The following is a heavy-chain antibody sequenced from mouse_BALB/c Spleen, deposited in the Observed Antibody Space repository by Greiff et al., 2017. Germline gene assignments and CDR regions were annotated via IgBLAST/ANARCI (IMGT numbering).Heavy chain of an antibody. Sequence: EVKVEESGGGLVKPGGSLKLSCAASGFAFSSYDMSWVRQTPEKRLEWVAYISSGGGSTYYPDTVKGRFTISRDNAKNTLYLQMSSLKSEDTAMYYCARITGAFAYWGQGTLVTVSA. V-gene: IGHV5-12-1*01. CDR3: ARITGAFAY. J-gene: IGHJ3*01. CDR2: ISSGGGST. D-gene: IGHD4-1*01. CDR1: GFAFSSYD.